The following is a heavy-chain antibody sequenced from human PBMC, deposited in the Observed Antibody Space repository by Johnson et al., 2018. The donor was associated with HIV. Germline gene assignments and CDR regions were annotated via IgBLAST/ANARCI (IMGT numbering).Heavy chain of an antibody. CDR1: GFTFSSYA. CDR3: ARDRRYYDRGGYYHDAFDI. V-gene: IGHV3-30*14. Sequence: QVQLVESVGGVVQPGRSLRLSCAASGFTFSSYAMHWVRQTPGKGLEWVAIISYDGSNKYYADSVKGRFTISRDNSQNTLYLQMNSLRAEDTAVYYCARDRRYYDRGGYYHDAFDIWGQGTMVTVSS. D-gene: IGHD3-22*01. J-gene: IGHJ3*02. CDR2: ISYDGSNK.